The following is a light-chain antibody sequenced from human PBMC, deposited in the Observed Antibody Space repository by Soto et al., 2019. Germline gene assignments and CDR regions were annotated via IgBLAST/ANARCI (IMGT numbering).Light chain of an antibody. V-gene: IGKV1-33*01. J-gene: IGKJ5*01. Sequence: DIQMTQSPSSLSASVGDRVTITCQASQNINNYLNWYQQKPGRAPKLLIYDASNLEAGVPSRFRGSVSVTDFTFTISRLQPEDIATYYCQQYENLPTFGQGTRLEIK. CDR3: QQYENLPT. CDR1: QNINNY. CDR2: DAS.